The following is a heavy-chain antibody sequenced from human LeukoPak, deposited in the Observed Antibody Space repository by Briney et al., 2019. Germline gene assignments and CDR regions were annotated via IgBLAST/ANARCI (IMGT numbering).Heavy chain of an antibody. J-gene: IGHJ3*02. CDR2: ISSSSSYI. CDR3: ATEGYYYGFDI. Sequence: SGGSLRLSCAASGFTFSAYSMNWVRQAPGKGLEWVSSISSSSSYIYYADLVKGRLTISRDNAKNSLYLQMNSLRAEDTAVYYCATEGYYYGFDIWGQGTMVTVSS. CDR1: GFTFSAYS. D-gene: IGHD3-10*01. V-gene: IGHV3-21*01.